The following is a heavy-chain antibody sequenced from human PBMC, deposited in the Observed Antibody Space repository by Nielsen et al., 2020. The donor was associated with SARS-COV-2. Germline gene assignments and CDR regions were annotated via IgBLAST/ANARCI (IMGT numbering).Heavy chain of an antibody. Sequence: GGSLRLSCAASGFTFSSYWMSWVRQAPGKGLEWVANIKQDGSEKYYVDSVKGRFTISRDNAKNSLYLQMNSLRAEDTAVYYCAREGGLRFLEWFQMGYYYGMDVWGQGTTVTVSS. J-gene: IGHJ6*02. CDR3: AREGGLRFLEWFQMGYYYGMDV. D-gene: IGHD3-3*01. CDR1: GFTFSSYW. CDR2: IKQDGSEK. V-gene: IGHV3-7*01.